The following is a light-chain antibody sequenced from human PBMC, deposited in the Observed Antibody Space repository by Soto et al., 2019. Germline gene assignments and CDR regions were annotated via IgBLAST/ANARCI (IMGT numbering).Light chain of an antibody. CDR1: SSDVGSHNL. CDR2: EAS. Sequence: QSVLTQPASVSGSPGQSITISCTGTSSDVGSHNLVSWYQQFPGKAPKLIVFEASKRPSGVSNRFSGSKSGSTASLTISGLQAEDEADYYCCSNAAGSTYVFGSGTKVTVL. J-gene: IGLJ1*01. V-gene: IGLV2-23*01. CDR3: CSNAAGSTYV.